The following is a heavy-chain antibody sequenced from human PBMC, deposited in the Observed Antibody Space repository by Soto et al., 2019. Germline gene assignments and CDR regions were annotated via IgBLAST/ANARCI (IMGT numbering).Heavy chain of an antibody. CDR1: GYTFTGYY. D-gene: IGHD3-10*01. CDR3: ARDKMRLGTYYYGSGSYYGNSYGMDV. Sequence: ASVKVSCKASGYTFTGYYMHWVRQAPGQGLEWMGWINPNSGGTNYAQKFQGWVTMTRDTSISTAYMELSRLRSDDTAVYYCARDKMRLGTYYYGSGSYYGNSYGMDVWGQGTTVTVSS. J-gene: IGHJ6*02. CDR2: INPNSGGT. V-gene: IGHV1-2*04.